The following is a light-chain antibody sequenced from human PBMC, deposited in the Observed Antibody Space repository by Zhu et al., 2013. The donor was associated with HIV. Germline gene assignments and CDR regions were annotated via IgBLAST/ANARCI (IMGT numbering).Light chain of an antibody. J-gene: IGKJ3*01. CDR1: QSISSW. V-gene: IGKV1-5*03. CDR2: KAS. Sequence: DIQMTQSPSTLSASVGDRVTITCRASQSISSWLAWYQQKPGKAPNLLIYKASTLESGVPSRFSGSGSGTEFTLTINNLQPDDVSTYYCQQPNIYPFSFGPGTKVDV. CDR3: QQPNIYPFS.